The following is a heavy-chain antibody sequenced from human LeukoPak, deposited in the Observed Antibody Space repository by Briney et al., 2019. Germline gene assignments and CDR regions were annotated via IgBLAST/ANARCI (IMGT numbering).Heavy chain of an antibody. V-gene: IGHV3-11*05. CDR3: ARGDYGGDYFDY. CDR1: GFTFSDHY. Sequence: GGSLRLSCEVSGFTFSDHYMSWIRQAPGKRLEWVSYISSGSTYTNYADSVEGRFTIARDNAKNSLYLQMNSLRAEDTAVYYCARGDYGGDYFDYWGQGTLVTVSS. D-gene: IGHD4-23*01. J-gene: IGHJ4*02. CDR2: ISSGSTYT.